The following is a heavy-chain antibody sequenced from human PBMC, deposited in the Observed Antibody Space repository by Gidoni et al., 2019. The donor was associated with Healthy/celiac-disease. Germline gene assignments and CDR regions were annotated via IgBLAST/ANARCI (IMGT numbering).Heavy chain of an antibody. Sequence: EVQLVESGGGLVQPGGSLSLSCAASGFTFSSYEMNWVRQAPGKGLEWVSYISSSGSTIYYADSVKGRFTISRDNAKNSLYLQMNSLRAEDTAVYYCARARIAALYQYMDVWGKGTTVTVSS. V-gene: IGHV3-48*03. J-gene: IGHJ6*03. CDR2: ISSSGSTI. D-gene: IGHD2-15*01. CDR1: GFTFSSYE. CDR3: ARARIAALYQYMDV.